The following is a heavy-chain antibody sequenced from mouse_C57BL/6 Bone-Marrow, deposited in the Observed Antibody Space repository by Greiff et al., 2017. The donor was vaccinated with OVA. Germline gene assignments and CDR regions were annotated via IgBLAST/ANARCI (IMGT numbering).Heavy chain of an antibody. J-gene: IGHJ4*01. CDR1: GYTFTSYW. CDR2: IHPNSGST. Sequence: QVQLQQSGAELVKPGASVKLSCKASGYTFTSYWMHWVKQRPGQGLEWIGMIHPNSGSTNYNEKFKSKATLTVDKSSSTAYMQLSSLTSEDSAVYYCARLLRLYAMDYWGQGTSVTVSS. V-gene: IGHV1-64*01. CDR3: ARLLRLYAMDY. D-gene: IGHD1-1*01.